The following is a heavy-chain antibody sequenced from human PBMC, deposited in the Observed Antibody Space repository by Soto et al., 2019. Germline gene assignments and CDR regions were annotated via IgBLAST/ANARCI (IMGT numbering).Heavy chain of an antibody. Sequence: VQLLESGGDLIQPGGSLRLSCAASGFTFSSYAMSWVRQAPGKGLGWVSAISSSGGSTFYADSVKGRFTISRDNSRNTLYLQMKSLRAEDTAIYYCAKYQPMTQPRPYFDYWGQGTLVTVSS. V-gene: IGHV3-23*01. D-gene: IGHD3-22*01. CDR2: ISSSGGST. CDR3: AKYQPMTQPRPYFDY. J-gene: IGHJ4*02. CDR1: GFTFSSYA.